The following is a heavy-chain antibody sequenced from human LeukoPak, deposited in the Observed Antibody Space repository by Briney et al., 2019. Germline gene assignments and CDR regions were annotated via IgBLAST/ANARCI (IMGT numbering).Heavy chain of an antibody. D-gene: IGHD2-21*02. V-gene: IGHV3-11*01. Sequence: GGSLRLSCAASGFTFSDYYMSWIRQAPGKGLEWVSYISSSGSTIYYADSVKGRFTISRDNAKNSLYLQMNSLRAEDTAVYYCAKDPLSAYCGGDCYPPDYWGQGALVTVSS. CDR3: AKDPLSAYCGGDCYPPDY. J-gene: IGHJ4*02. CDR1: GFTFSDYY. CDR2: ISSSGSTI.